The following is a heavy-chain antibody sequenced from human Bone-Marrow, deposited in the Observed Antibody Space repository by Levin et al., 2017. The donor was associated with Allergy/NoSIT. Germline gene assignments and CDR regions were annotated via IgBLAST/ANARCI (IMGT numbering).Heavy chain of an antibody. D-gene: IGHD1-14*01. CDR2: IYYSGST. V-gene: IGHV4-39*01. Sequence: SQTLSLTCTVSGGSISSSSYYWGWIRQPPGKGLEWIGSIYYSGSTYYNPSLKSRVTISVDTSKNQFSLKLSSVTAADTAVYYCARLGSWEPWSFWGQGTLVTVSS. CDR1: GGSISSSSYY. CDR3: ARLGSWEPWSF. J-gene: IGHJ4*02.